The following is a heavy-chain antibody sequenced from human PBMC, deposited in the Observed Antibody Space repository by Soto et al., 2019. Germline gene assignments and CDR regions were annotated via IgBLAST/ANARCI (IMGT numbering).Heavy chain of an antibody. CDR3: ARDLGGWTDY. CDR2: INAGNRNT. D-gene: IGHD6-19*01. J-gene: IGHJ4*02. Sequence: QVQLVQSGAEVKKPGASVKVSCKASGYTFTSYAMHWVRQAPGQRLEWMGWINAGNRNTKYSQKFQGRVTITRDTSESTAYMELSSLRSEDTAVYYCARDLGGWTDYWGQGTLVTVSS. V-gene: IGHV1-3*01. CDR1: GYTFTSYA.